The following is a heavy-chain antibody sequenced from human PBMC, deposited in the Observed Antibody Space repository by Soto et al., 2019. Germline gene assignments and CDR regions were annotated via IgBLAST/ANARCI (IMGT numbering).Heavy chain of an antibody. D-gene: IGHD3-3*01. CDR3: ARVQERFLEWLYIPYYYYGMDV. CDR2: ISAYNGNT. Sequence: SVKVSCEASGYTFTSYGISWVRQAPGQGLEWMGWISAYNGNTNYAQKLQGRVTMTTDTSTSTAYMELRSLRSDDTAVYYCARVQERFLEWLYIPYYYYGMDVWGQGTTVTVSS. CDR1: GYTFTSYG. V-gene: IGHV1-18*04. J-gene: IGHJ6*02.